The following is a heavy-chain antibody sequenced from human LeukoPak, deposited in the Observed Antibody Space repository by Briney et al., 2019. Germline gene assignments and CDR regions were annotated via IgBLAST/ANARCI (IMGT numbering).Heavy chain of an antibody. V-gene: IGHV4-34*01. Sequence: SETLSLTCAVFGGSFSDYYWSWIRQPPGKGLEWIGEINHSGITSYNPSLKSRVTISADTSKNQFSLKLSSVTAADTSVYYCASDTVAGTGWGQGTLVTVSS. CDR3: ASDTVAGTG. CDR2: INHSGIT. J-gene: IGHJ4*02. D-gene: IGHD6-19*01. CDR1: GGSFSDYY.